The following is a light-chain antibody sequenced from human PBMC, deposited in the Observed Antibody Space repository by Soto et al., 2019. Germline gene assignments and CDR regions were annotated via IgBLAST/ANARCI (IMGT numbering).Light chain of an antibody. CDR2: DAS. V-gene: IGKV3-15*01. CDR3: QQCRNWPLT. Sequence: EIVMTQSPATLSVSPGEGATLSCKASQNVYNNLAWYQQRPGQPPRLLIYDASTRATGISARFSGSGYGTEFTLTISSLQSEDFVFYFCQQCRNWPLTFGGGTKVEIK. CDR1: QNVYNN. J-gene: IGKJ4*01.